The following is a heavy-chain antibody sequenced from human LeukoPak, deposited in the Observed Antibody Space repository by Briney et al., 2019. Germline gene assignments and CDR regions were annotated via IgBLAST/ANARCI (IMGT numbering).Heavy chain of an antibody. J-gene: IGHJ6*03. Sequence: GSLRLSCAASGFTLSSYWMSWIRQPPGKGLEWIGEINHSGSTNYNPSLKSRVTISVDTSKNQFSLKLSSVTAADTAVYYCARRGGGQYSSSWYYYYYYMDVWGKGTTVTISS. CDR1: GFTLSSYW. D-gene: IGHD6-13*01. V-gene: IGHV4-34*01. CDR3: ARRGGGQYSSSWYYYYYYMDV. CDR2: INHSGST.